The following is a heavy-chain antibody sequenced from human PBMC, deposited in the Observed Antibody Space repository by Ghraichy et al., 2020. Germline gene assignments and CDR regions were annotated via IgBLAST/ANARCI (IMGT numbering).Heavy chain of an antibody. V-gene: IGHV3-30*18. D-gene: IGHD4/OR15-4a*01. CDR1: GFTFSSFG. CDR2: ISYDGNTK. CDR3: AKAGASGKHWLDP. Sequence: GGSLRLSCTGSGFTFSSFGMHWVRQAPGKGLEWVAVISYDGNTKYYADSVKGRFTISRDNSKNMLFLQMNSLRDEDTAVYYCAKAGASGKHWLDPWGQGTLVTVSS. J-gene: IGHJ5*02.